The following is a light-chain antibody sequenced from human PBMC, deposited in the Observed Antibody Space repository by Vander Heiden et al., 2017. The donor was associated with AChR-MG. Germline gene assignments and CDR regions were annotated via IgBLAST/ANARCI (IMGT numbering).Light chain of an antibody. Sequence: SYELTQPPSVSVSPGQTASITCSGDKLRDKYACWYQQKPGQSPVLVIYQDSKRPSGIPERFSGSNSGNTATLTISGTQAMDEADYYCQAWDSSIGVVFGGGTKLTVL. J-gene: IGLJ2*01. V-gene: IGLV3-1*01. CDR2: QDS. CDR3: QAWDSSIGVV. CDR1: KLRDKY.